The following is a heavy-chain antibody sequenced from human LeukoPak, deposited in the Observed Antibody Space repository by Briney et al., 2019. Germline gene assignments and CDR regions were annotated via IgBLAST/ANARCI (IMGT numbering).Heavy chain of an antibody. CDR1: GFTFSNAW. CDR2: IKSKTDGGTR. CDR3: LFTKQLGYWYFDL. Sequence: GGSLRLSCAASGFTFSNAWMSWVRQAPGRGLEWVGRIKSKTDGGTRDYAAPVKGRFTISRDDSKNTLYLQMNSLKTEDTAVYYCLFTKQLGYWYFDLWGRGTLVTVSS. D-gene: IGHD6-13*01. J-gene: IGHJ2*01. V-gene: IGHV3-15*01.